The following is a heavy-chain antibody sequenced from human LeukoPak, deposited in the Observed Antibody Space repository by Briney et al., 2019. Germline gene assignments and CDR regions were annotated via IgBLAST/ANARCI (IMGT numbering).Heavy chain of an antibody. CDR2: IYYSGST. D-gene: IGHD5-18*01. J-gene: IGHJ4*02. CDR1: GGSISTYY. CDR3: ARGYSYGYTPSFDS. V-gene: IGHV4-59*01. Sequence: PSETLSPTCTVFGGSISTYYWTWIRQPPGKGLEYIGYIYYSGSTNYNPSLKSRVTISVDTSKNQFSLTLTSVTAADTAVYYCARGYSYGYTPSFDSWGQGTLVTVSS.